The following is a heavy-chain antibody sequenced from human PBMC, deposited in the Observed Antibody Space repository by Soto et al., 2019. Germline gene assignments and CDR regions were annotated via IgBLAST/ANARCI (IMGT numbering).Heavy chain of an antibody. D-gene: IGHD6-6*01. CDR2: ISAYNGNT. V-gene: IGHV1-18*01. J-gene: IGHJ6*03. Sequence: ASVKVSCKASGYTFTSYGISWVRQAPGQGLEWMGWISAYNGNTNYAQKLQGRVTMTTDTFTSTAYMELRSLRSDDTAVYYCARVALVIAARPMLGGYYYYYMDVWGKGTTVTVSS. CDR3: ARVALVIAARPMLGGYYYYYMDV. CDR1: GYTFTSYG.